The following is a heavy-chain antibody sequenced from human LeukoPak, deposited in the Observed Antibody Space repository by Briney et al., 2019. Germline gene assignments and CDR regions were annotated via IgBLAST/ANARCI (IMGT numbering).Heavy chain of an antibody. D-gene: IGHD6-19*01. V-gene: IGHV3-23*01. CDR2: ISDSGSGGNT. Sequence: GGSLRLSCAASGFTFSSYAMSWVRQAPGKGLEWVSTISDSGSGGNTYYADSVKGRFTISRDNSKNTLYLQMNSLRPEDTAVYYCARDQQNGYSSGWSFDSWGQGTLVTVSS. CDR1: GFTFSSYA. CDR3: ARDQQNGYSSGWSFDS. J-gene: IGHJ5*01.